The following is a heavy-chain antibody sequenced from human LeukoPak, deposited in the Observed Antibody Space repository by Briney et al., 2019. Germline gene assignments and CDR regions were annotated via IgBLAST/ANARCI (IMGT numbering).Heavy chain of an antibody. CDR1: GFTFSSYW. J-gene: IGHJ4*02. CDR2: IKQDGSEK. CDR3: AKLVRPYDSSGYYYGY. V-gene: IGHV3-7*03. Sequence: GGSLRLSCAASGFTFSSYWMSWVRQAPGKGLEWVANIKQDGSEKYYVDSVKGRFTISRDNSKNTLYLQMNSLRAEDTAVYYCAKLVRPYDSSGYYYGYWGQGTLVTVSS. D-gene: IGHD3-22*01.